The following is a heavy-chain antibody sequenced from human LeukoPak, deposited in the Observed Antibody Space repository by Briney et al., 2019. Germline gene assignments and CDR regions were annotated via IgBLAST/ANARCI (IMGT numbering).Heavy chain of an antibody. D-gene: IGHD1-26*01. V-gene: IGHV4-34*01. CDR3: ARHTKLGVGATPYFDY. CDR2: INHSGST. J-gene: IGHJ4*02. Sequence: PSETLSLTCAVYGGSFSGYYWSWIRQPPGKGLEWIGEINHSGSTNYNPSLKSRVTISVDTSKNQFSLKLSSVTAADTAVYYCARHTKLGVGATPYFDYWGQGTLVTVSS. CDR1: GGSFSGYY.